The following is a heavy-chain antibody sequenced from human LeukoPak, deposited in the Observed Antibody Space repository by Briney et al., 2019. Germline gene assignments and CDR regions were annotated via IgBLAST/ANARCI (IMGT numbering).Heavy chain of an antibody. CDR2: ISYDGSNK. D-gene: IGHD5-12*01. CDR1: GFTFNSYA. J-gene: IGHJ4*02. Sequence: GRSLRLSCAASGFTFNSYAIHWVRQAPGKGLEWVAVISYDGSNKYYADSVEGRFTISRDNSKNTLYLQLNSLRPEDTAVYYCARDQLAYSGYDTLFDYWGQGTLVTVSS. CDR3: ARDQLAYSGYDTLFDY. V-gene: IGHV3-30*04.